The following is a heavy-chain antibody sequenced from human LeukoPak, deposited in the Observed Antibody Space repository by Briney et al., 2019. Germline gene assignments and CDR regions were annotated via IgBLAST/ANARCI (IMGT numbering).Heavy chain of an antibody. CDR2: ISGSGSNT. D-gene: IGHD5-18*01. CDR1: GFTFSSNA. CDR3: AKGGYNFGFDY. V-gene: IGHV3-23*01. Sequence: GGSLRLSCAASGFTFSSNAMSWVRQAPGMGLEWVSTISGSGSNTYFADSVKGRFTISRDNSKNTLYLQMNSLRAEDTAVYYCAKGGYNFGFDYWGQGTLVSVSS. J-gene: IGHJ4*02.